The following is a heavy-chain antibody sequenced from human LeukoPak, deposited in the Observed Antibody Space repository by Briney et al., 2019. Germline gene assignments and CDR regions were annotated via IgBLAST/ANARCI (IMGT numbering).Heavy chain of an antibody. Sequence: GGSLRLSCAASGFFFDDYAMHWVRQAPGKGLEWVSGITWNSATIGYADSVKGRFTISRDNAKNSLHLQMSSLRAEDTALYYCAKPKGGDGYLDAFDVWGQGTMVTVSS. J-gene: IGHJ3*01. CDR3: AKPKGGDGYLDAFDV. D-gene: IGHD5-24*01. CDR1: GFFFDDYA. CDR2: ITWNSATI. V-gene: IGHV3-9*01.